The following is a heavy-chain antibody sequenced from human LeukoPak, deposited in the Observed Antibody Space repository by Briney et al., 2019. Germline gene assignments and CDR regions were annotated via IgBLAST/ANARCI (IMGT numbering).Heavy chain of an antibody. CDR3: ARDSTMIVPGGAFDI. D-gene: IGHD3-22*01. V-gene: IGHV4-59*01. J-gene: IGHJ3*02. CDR2: IYYTGTT. CDR1: GGSISSYY. Sequence: SETLSLTCTVSGGSISSYYWSWIRQPPGKGLEGIGCIYYTGTTNHNPSLKSRLTISVDTSKNQFSLNLNSVTAADTAVYYCARDSTMIVPGGAFDIWGQGTMVTVSS.